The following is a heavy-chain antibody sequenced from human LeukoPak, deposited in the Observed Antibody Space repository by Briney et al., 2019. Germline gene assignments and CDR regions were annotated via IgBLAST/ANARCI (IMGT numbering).Heavy chain of an antibody. Sequence: GGSLRLSCAASGFTFSSYGMHWVRQAPGKGLEWVAVVSYDGSDKYYADSVKGRFTISRDNSKNTLYLQMNSLRAEDTAVYYCAKGIRYCSSTSCYYVHYYYGMDVWGQGTTVTVSS. CDR2: VSYDGSDK. CDR3: AKGIRYCSSTSCYYVHYYYGMDV. CDR1: GFTFSSYG. D-gene: IGHD2-2*01. V-gene: IGHV3-30*18. J-gene: IGHJ6*02.